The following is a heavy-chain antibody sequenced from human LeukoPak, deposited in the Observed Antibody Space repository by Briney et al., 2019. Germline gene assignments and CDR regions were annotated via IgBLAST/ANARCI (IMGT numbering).Heavy chain of an antibody. CDR2: MYTTGNT. CDR1: GGSISSYY. V-gene: IGHV4-4*07. Sequence: PSETLSLTCTVSGGSISSYYWSWIRQPAGKGLEWIGRMYTTGNTNYNPSLESRVTMSVDTSKNQFSLKLSSVTAADTAVYYCARMGNYDRDFDYWGQGTLVTVSS. J-gene: IGHJ4*02. CDR3: ARMGNYDRDFDY. D-gene: IGHD3-22*01.